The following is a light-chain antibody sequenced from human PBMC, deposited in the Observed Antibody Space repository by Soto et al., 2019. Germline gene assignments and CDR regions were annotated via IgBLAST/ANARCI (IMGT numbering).Light chain of an antibody. V-gene: IGKV3-20*01. Sequence: EIVLTQSPGTLSLSPGERATLSCRASQSVSGSSLAWYQQRSGQAPRLLIYGASTRATGIPDRFSGSGSGKDFNLTISRLEPEDFAVYYCHQYGSSPPRTFGQGTKVEIK. CDR1: QSVSGSS. CDR3: HQYGSSPPRT. J-gene: IGKJ1*01. CDR2: GAS.